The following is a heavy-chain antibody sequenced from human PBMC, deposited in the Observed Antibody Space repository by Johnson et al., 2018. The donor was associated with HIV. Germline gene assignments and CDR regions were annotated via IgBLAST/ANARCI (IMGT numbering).Heavy chain of an antibody. CDR2: ISFDGSNK. CDR3: ARERARQELGLDGAFDI. D-gene: IGHD6-13*01. CDR1: GFTLSKYA. Sequence: QVQLVESGGGVVQPGRSLRLSCAASGFTLSKYAMHWVRQAPGKGLEWVAVISFDGSNKYNADSVKGRFIISRDNSQNTLSLQMHSLRAEDTAVYYCARERARQELGLDGAFDIWGQGT. J-gene: IGHJ3*02. V-gene: IGHV3-30*04.